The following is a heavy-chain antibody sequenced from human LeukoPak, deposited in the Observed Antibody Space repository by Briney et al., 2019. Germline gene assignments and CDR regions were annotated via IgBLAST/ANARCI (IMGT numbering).Heavy chain of an antibody. V-gene: IGHV3-30*02. CDR1: GFTFSSYG. D-gene: IGHD3-10*01. CDR3: AKDPYYYGSGSYYPDY. J-gene: IGHJ4*02. Sequence: PGGSLRLSCAASGFTFSSYGMHWVRQAPGKGLEWVAFIRYDGSNKYYADSVKGRFTISRDNSKNTLYLQVNSLRAEDTAVYYCAKDPYYYGSGSYYPDYWGQGTLVTVSS. CDR2: IRYDGSNK.